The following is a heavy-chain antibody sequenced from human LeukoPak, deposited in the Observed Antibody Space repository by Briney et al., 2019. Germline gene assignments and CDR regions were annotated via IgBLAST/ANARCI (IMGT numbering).Heavy chain of an antibody. CDR3: ARDLGAAAGTGGHYYYYYMDV. CDR2: VNPNSGGT. Sequence: ASVKVSCKASGYTFTGYYMHWVRQAPGQGLEWMGWVNPNSGGTNYAQKFQGRVTMTRDTSISTAYMELSRLRSDDTAVYYCARDLGAAAGTGGHYYYYYMDVWGKGTTVTVSS. J-gene: IGHJ6*03. V-gene: IGHV1-2*02. D-gene: IGHD6-13*01. CDR1: GYTFTGYY.